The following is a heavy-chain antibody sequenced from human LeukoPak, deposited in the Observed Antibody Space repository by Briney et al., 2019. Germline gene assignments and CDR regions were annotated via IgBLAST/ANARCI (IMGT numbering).Heavy chain of an antibody. CDR1: DSSFRNHD. V-gene: IGHV3-23*01. Sequence: QPGGSLTLSCAASDSSFRNHDMSWVRQTSETGLGWVSSIAADGASWYADSVRGRFTISRDKPQNILYLQMNSLRADDTAIYYCAKGPNFGSWRAVDYWGQGSLVTVSS. D-gene: IGHD3-10*01. CDR3: AKGPNFGSWRAVDY. J-gene: IGHJ4*02. CDR2: IAADGAS.